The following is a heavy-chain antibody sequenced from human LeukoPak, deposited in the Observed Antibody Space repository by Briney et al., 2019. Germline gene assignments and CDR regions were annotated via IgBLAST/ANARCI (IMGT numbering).Heavy chain of an antibody. CDR1: GGSISSYY. J-gene: IGHJ3*02. Sequence: PSQTLSLTCTVSGGSISSYYWSWIRQPPGKGLEWVGYIYYSGSTNYNPSLKSRVTISVDTSKNQFSLKLSSVTAADTAVYYCARDPRETWTDRGFDIWGQGTMVTVSS. CDR2: IYYSGST. CDR3: ARDPRETWTDRGFDI. V-gene: IGHV4-59*01. D-gene: IGHD1-14*01.